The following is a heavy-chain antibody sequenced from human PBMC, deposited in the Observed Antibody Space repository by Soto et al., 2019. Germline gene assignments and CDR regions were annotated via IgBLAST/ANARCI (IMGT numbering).Heavy chain of an antibody. CDR3: ARDKCTGLFDY. D-gene: IGHD2-8*02. J-gene: IGHJ4*02. CDR1: GGSVLDSTYY. Sequence: PSETLSLICTVSGGSVLDSTYYWTWCRQRPGTGLEWIGEINHSGSTNYTPSLKSRVTISVDTSKNQFPLKRSSVTAADTAVYDGARDKCTGLFDYGCQGTLLTVSS. V-gene: IGHV4-39*06. CDR2: INHSGST.